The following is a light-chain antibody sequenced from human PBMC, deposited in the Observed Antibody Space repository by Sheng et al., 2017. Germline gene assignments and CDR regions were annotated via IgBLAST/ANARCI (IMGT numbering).Light chain of an antibody. Sequence: DIVMTQSPDSLAVSLGERATINCKSSRNVLASHNNKNALAWYQQKPGQPPKLLMYWASIRESGVPDRFSGSGSGTDFTLTISSLQPEDVATYYCQKYNSAPWTFGQGTKVEIK. V-gene: IGKV4-1*01. J-gene: IGKJ1*01. CDR3: QKYNSAPWT. CDR1: RNVLASHNNKNA. CDR2: WAS.